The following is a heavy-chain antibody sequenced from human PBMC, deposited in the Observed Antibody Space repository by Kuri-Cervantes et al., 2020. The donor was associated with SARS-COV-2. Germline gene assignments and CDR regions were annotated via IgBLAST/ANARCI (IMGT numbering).Heavy chain of an antibody. CDR3: ARDCSSTSCYFGSAGDFDY. CDR2: ISGDGGTT. CDR1: GFTVSSNY. D-gene: IGHD2-2*01. J-gene: IGHJ4*02. Sequence: ESLKISCAASGFTVSSNYMSWVRQAPGKGLEWVSAISGDGGTTKYADSVKGRLTISRGNAKNSLYLQMNSLRAEDTAVYYCARDCSSTSCYFGSAGDFDYWGQGTLVTVSS. V-gene: IGHV3-23*01.